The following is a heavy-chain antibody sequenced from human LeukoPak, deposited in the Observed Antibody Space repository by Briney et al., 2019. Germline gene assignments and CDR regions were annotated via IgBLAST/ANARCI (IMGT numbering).Heavy chain of an antibody. CDR1: GFTFSSYA. D-gene: IGHD3-3*01. CDR2: ISSMGGRT. Sequence: GGPLRLSCAAPGFTFSSYAMHWVRQAPGKGLECVSAISSMGGRTYNANSVKGRFTIFRDNSKNTLYLQMGSLRAEDMAVYYCARGVGYYDFWSGYHDYWGQGTLVTVSS. J-gene: IGHJ4*02. CDR3: ARGVGYYDFWSGYHDY. V-gene: IGHV3-64*01.